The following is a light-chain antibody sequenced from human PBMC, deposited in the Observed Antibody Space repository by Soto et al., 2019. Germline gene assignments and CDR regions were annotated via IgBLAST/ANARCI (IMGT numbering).Light chain of an antibody. Sequence: EVVMTQSPATLSVFPGERVTLSCRASQSVSSSLDWYQQKPGQAPRLLIYSASTRATGIPARFSGSGSGTEFTLTISSLESEDFAGYYCQQYINGYTFGQGTKLEIK. CDR3: QQYINGYT. J-gene: IGKJ2*01. V-gene: IGKV3-15*01. CDR1: QSVSSS. CDR2: SAS.